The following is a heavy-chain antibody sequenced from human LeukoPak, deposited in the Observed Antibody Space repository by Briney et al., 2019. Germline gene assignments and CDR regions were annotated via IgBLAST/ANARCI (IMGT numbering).Heavy chain of an antibody. Sequence: SEALSLTCAVHGGSFSAYYWSWIRQPSGKGLELIGEINDSGGTNYNPSLRGRVTISVDTSKNQFSLMLRSVTAADTAVYWCARGPRRGYNYGWRYYGLDVWGQGTTVTVSS. CDR1: GGSFSAYY. V-gene: IGHV4-34*01. D-gene: IGHD5-18*01. J-gene: IGHJ6*02. CDR3: ARGPRRGYNYGWRYYGLDV. CDR2: INDSGGT.